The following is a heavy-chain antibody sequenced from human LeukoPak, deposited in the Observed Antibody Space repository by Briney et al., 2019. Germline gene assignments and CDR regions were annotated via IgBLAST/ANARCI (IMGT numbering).Heavy chain of an antibody. V-gene: IGHV4-34*01. CDR2: INHSGST. CDR3: ARVKKYYYYYMDV. Sequence: PSETLSLTCAVYGGSFSGYYWSWIRQPPGKGLEWIGEINHSGSTNYNPSLKSRVTISVDTSKNQFSLKLGSVTAADTAVYYCARVKKYYYYYMDVWGKGTTVTVSS. J-gene: IGHJ6*03. CDR1: GGSFSGYY.